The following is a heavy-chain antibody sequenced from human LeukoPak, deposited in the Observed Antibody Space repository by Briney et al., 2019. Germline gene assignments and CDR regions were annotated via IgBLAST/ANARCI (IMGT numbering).Heavy chain of an antibody. Sequence: GGSLRLSCAASGFTFSSYSMNWVRQAPGKGLEWVSSISSSSSYIYYADSVKGRFTISRDNAKNSLYLQMNSLRAEDTAVYYCARFKGMRSGAFDYWGQGTLVTVSS. CDR3: ARFKGMRSGAFDY. CDR1: GFTFSSYS. CDR2: ISSSSSYI. D-gene: IGHD2-15*01. V-gene: IGHV3-21*01. J-gene: IGHJ4*02.